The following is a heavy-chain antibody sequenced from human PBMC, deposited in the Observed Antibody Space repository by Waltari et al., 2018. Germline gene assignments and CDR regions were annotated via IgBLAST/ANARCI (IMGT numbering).Heavy chain of an antibody. CDR1: GFTFTTYE. Sequence: EMQLVESGGGLVQPGGSLRLSCAASGFTFTTYEMNWVRQAPGNGLEWISYISSSGTSIYYADSVKGRFTISRDNAQDSLYLQMNSLRAEDTAVYYCARAAITGTGFDFWGQGSLVTVSS. D-gene: IGHD1-20*01. CDR3: ARAAITGTGFDF. V-gene: IGHV3-48*03. CDR2: ISSSGTSI. J-gene: IGHJ4*02.